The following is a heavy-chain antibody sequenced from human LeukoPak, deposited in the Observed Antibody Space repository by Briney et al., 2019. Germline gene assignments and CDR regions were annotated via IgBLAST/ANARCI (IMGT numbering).Heavy chain of an antibody. V-gene: IGHV3-20*04. CDR1: GFTFDDYG. CDR3: ARDTLGYCSSTSCFPGGWFDP. D-gene: IGHD2-2*01. CDR2: INWNGGST. Sequence: GGSLRLSCAASGFTFDDYGMIWVRQAPGEGLEWVSGINWNGGSTGYADSVKGRFTISRDNAKNSLYLQMNSLRAEDTALYYCARDTLGYCSSTSCFPGGWFDPWGQGTLVTVSS. J-gene: IGHJ5*02.